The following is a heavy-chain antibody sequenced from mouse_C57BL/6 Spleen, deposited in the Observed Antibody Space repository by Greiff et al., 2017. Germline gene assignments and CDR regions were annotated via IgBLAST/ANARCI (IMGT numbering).Heavy chain of an antibody. D-gene: IGHD2-4*01. CDR3: ARSWDYPYYFDY. V-gene: IGHV1-18*01. J-gene: IGHJ2*01. Sequence: EVQLQQSGPELVKPGASVKIPCKASGYTFTDYNMDWVKQSHGKSLEWIGDINPNNGGTIYNQKFKGKATLTVDKSSSTAYMELRSLPSEDTAVYYCARSWDYPYYFDYWGQGTTLTVSS. CDR2: INPNNGGT. CDR1: GYTFTDYN.